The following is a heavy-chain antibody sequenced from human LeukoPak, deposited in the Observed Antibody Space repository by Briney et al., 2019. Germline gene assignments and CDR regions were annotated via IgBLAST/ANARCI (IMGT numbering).Heavy chain of an antibody. CDR2: IKQDGSEK. CDR1: GFTFSSYW. D-gene: IGHD4-17*01. Sequence: PGGSLRLSCAAFGFTFSSYWMSWVRQAPGKGLEWVANIKQDGSEKYYVDSVKGRFTISRDNAKNSLYLQMNSLRAEDTAVYYCARGFLRTKDYWGQGTLVTVSS. J-gene: IGHJ4*02. V-gene: IGHV3-7*01. CDR3: ARGFLRTKDY.